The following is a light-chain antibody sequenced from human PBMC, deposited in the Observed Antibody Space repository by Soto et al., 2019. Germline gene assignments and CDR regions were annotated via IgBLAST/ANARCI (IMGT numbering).Light chain of an antibody. Sequence: EIVLTQSPGTLSLSPGERATLSCRASQSVSSSYLAWYQQKPGQAPRLLIYGASSRATGIPDRFSGSGSGTDVTLTISRLEPEDFAVYYCQQYGSSPPMTFGQGTKVESK. CDR2: GAS. J-gene: IGKJ1*01. V-gene: IGKV3-20*01. CDR3: QQYGSSPPMT. CDR1: QSVSSSY.